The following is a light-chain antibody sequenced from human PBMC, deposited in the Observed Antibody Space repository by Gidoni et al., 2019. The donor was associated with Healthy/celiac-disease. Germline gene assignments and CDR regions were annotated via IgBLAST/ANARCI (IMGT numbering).Light chain of an antibody. CDR3: QQYGSSPWT. CDR1: QSVSSSY. J-gene: IGKJ1*01. Sequence: EIVLTQSPGTLSLSPGERATLSCRASQSVSSSYLAWYQQKPGQAPRLLIYGASSRATGIPDFTLTISRLGPEDFAVYYCQQYGSSPWTFGQGTKVEIK. CDR2: GAS. V-gene: IGKV3-20*01.